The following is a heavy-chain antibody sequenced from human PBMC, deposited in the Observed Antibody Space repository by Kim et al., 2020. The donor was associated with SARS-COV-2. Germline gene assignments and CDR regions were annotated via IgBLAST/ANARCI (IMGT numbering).Heavy chain of an antibody. J-gene: IGHJ4*02. CDR1: VYTLTELS. Sequence: ASVNVSCKVSVYTLTELSMHWVRQAPGKGLDWMGGFDPEDGETLYAQKFQGRVTMTEDTSTDTAYMELSSLRSEDTAVYYCATDAGTGLYYFDYWGQGTLVTVSS. V-gene: IGHV1-24*01. CDR3: ATDAGTGLYYFDY. D-gene: IGHD1-7*01. CDR2: FDPEDGET.